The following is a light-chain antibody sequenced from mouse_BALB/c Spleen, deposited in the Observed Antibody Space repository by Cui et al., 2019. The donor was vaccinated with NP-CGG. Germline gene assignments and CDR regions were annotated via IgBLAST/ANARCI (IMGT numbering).Light chain of an antibody. CDR3: ALWYSNHWV. J-gene: IGLJ1*01. CDR2: GTN. Sequence: QEVVTKESAPTTSPGETVTLTCRSSTGTVTTNNYANWVQEKPDHLFTGLIGGTNNRAPGVPARFSGSLIGDKAALTITGAQTEDEAIYFCALWYSNHWVFGGGTKLTVL. V-gene: IGLV1*01. CDR1: TGTVTTNNY.